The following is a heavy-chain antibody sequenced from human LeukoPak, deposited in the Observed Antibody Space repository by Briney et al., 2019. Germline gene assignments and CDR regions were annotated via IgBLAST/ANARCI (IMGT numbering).Heavy chain of an antibody. CDR3: TRRAKDDSSGYYST. V-gene: IGHV3-73*01. J-gene: IGHJ5*02. CDR1: GLTFSGSA. CDR2: IRSKANSYAT. D-gene: IGHD3-22*01. Sequence: GGSLRLSCAASGLTFSGSAMHWVRQASGKGLEWVGRIRSKANSYATAYAASVKGRFTISRDESKNTAYLQMNSLKTEDTAVYYCTRRAKDDSSGYYSTWGQGTLVTVSS.